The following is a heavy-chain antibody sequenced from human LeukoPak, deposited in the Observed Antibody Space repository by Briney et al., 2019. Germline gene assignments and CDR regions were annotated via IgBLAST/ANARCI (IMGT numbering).Heavy chain of an antibody. CDR3: ARLVVAATYYFDY. Sequence: SETLSLTCTASGGSISSSSYYWGWIRQPPGKGLEWIGSIYYSGSTYYNPSLKSRVTISVDTPKNQFSLKLSSVTAADTAVYYCARLVVAATYYFDYWGQGTLVTVSS. V-gene: IGHV4-39*01. CDR1: GGSISSSSYY. D-gene: IGHD2-15*01. CDR2: IYYSGST. J-gene: IGHJ4*02.